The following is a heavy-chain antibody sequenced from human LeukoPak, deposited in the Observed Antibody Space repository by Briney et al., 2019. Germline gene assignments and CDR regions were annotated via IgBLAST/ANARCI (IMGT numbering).Heavy chain of an antibody. J-gene: IGHJ4*02. V-gene: IGHV3-23*01. Sequence: GGSLRLSCAASGFSFGSYAMSWVRQAPGKGLEWVSVISGSGASTSYADSVKGRFTISRDNSKNTLYLQMNSLRAEDTAVYYCAKDADCSNTNCYREFRYWGQGTLVTVSS. D-gene: IGHD2-2*01. CDR3: AKDADCSNTNCYREFRY. CDR1: GFSFGSYA. CDR2: ISGSGAST.